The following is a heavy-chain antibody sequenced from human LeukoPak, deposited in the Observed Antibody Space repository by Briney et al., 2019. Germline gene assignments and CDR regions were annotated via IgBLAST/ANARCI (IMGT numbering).Heavy chain of an antibody. CDR3: ARDQMIAAAGLDY. J-gene: IGHJ4*02. CDR2: ISGSGGNT. Sequence: GGSLRLSCAASGFTFSSYAMSWVRQAPGKGLEWVSVISGSGGNTYYADSVKGRFTISRDNSKNTLYLQMNSLRAEDTAVYYCARDQMIAAAGLDYWGQRTLVTVSS. D-gene: IGHD6-13*01. CDR1: GFTFSSYA. V-gene: IGHV3-23*01.